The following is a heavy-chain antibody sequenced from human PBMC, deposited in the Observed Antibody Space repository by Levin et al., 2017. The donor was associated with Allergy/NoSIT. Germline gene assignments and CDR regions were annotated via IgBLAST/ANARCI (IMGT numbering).Heavy chain of an antibody. CDR3: ARDGFGGYGPAW. J-gene: IGHJ4*02. D-gene: IGHD5-12*01. Sequence: GGSLRLSCAASGLTFSRYALHWVRQPPGKGLEWVALISYDGSNEFYADSVRGRFTISRDDSKNTLYLQMNSLRADDTAVYYCARDGFGGYGPAWWGQGTLVIVSS. CDR2: ISYDGSNE. CDR1: GLTFSRYA. V-gene: IGHV3-30-3*01.